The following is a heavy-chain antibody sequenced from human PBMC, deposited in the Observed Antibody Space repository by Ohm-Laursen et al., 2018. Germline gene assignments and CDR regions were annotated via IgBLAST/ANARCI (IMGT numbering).Heavy chain of an antibody. Sequence: SLRLSCAASGFTFSRNGMHWVRQAPGKGLEWVAVISYDGSNKYYADSVKGRFTISRDNSKNTLYLQMNSLRAEDTAVYYCSKGGYTSSWYSPGDVWGQGTTVTVSS. CDR3: SKGGYTSSWYSPGDV. D-gene: IGHD6-13*01. CDR2: ISYDGSNK. J-gene: IGHJ6*02. V-gene: IGHV3-30*18. CDR1: GFTFSRNG.